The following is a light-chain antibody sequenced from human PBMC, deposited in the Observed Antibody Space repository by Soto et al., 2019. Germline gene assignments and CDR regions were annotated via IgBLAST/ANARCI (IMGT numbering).Light chain of an antibody. J-gene: IGLJ1*01. Sequence: QSVLTQPASVSGSPGQSITISCTGTSSDVGGYNYVSWYQQHPGKAPKLMNYDVSNRPSGVSNRFSGSKSGNTASLTISGLQAEDEADYYCSSYTSSSTLLDVFGTGTKLTVL. CDR3: SSYTSSSTLLDV. CDR1: SSDVGGYNY. CDR2: DVS. V-gene: IGLV2-14*01.